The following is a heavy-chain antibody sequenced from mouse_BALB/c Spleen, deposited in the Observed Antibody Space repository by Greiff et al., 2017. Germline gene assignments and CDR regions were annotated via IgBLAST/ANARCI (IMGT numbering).Heavy chain of an antibody. Sequence: DVKLVESGGDLVKPGGSLKLSCAASGFTFSSYGMSWVRPTPDKRLEWVATISSGGSYTYYPDSVKGRFTISRDNAKNTLYLQMSSLKSEDTAMYYCARQDWDYAMDYWGQGTSVTVSS. J-gene: IGHJ4*01. CDR1: GFTFSSYG. CDR2: ISSGGSYT. D-gene: IGHD4-1*01. V-gene: IGHV5-6*02. CDR3: ARQDWDYAMDY.